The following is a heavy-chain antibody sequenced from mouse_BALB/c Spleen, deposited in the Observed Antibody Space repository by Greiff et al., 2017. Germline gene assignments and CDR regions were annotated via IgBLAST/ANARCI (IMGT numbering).Heavy chain of an antibody. J-gene: IGHJ4*01. V-gene: IGHV5-6-5*01. CDR1: GFTFSSYA. Sequence: EVKVEESGGGLVKPGGSLKLSCAASGFTFSSYAMSWVRQTPEKRLEWVASISSGGSTYYPDSVKGRFTISRDNARNILYLQMSSLRSEDTAMYYCASWGYYAMDYWGQGTSVTVSS. CDR2: ISSGGST. D-gene: IGHD4-1*01. CDR3: ASWGYYAMDY.